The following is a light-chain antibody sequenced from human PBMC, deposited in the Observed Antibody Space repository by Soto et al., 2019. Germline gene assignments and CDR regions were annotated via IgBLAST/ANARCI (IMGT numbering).Light chain of an antibody. CDR3: QQSHTNPLT. J-gene: IGKJ4*01. CDR1: QSVSNNY. Sequence: EIVLTQSPGTLSLSPGERATLSCRASQSVSNNYLAWYQQKPGQAPRLLIYGASNRATGIPDRFSGSGSGTDFTLTISRLEPEDFATYYCQQSHTNPLTFGGGTKVEIK. V-gene: IGKV3-20*01. CDR2: GAS.